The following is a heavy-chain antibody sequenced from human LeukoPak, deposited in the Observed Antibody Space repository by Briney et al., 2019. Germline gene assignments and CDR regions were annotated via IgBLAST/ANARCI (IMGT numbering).Heavy chain of an antibody. J-gene: IGHJ4*02. CDR1: GYTFTSYY. D-gene: IGHD5-18*01. V-gene: IGHV1-46*01. CDR3: ARARGYSYGYVPGLDY. CDR2: INPSGGST. Sequence: ASVKVSCKASGYTFTSYYMHWVRQAPGQGLEWMGIINPSGGSTSYAQKFQGRVTMTRDTSTSTVYMELCSLRSEDTAVYYCARARGYSYGYVPGLDYWGQGTRVTVSS.